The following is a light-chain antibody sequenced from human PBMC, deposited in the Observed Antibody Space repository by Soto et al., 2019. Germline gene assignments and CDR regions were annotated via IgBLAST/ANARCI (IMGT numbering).Light chain of an antibody. Sequence: EIVFTQSPATIALSPGEXXILHCRASQSVSSNLAWYQQKPGQAPRLLIYHASTRATGIPARFSGSGSGTEFTLTISSLQPEDFATYYCQQANSFPLTFGGGTKVDIK. J-gene: IGKJ4*01. CDR3: QQANSFPLT. CDR1: QSVSSN. V-gene: IGKV3-11*01. CDR2: HAS.